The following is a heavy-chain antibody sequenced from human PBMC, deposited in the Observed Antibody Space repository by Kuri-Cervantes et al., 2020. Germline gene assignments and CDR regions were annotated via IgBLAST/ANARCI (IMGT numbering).Heavy chain of an antibody. J-gene: IGHJ4*02. CDR3: ARGPDYYGSGSYYDY. D-gene: IGHD3-10*01. CDR2: INHSGST. V-gene: IGHV4-34*01. Sequence: ESLKISCAVYGGSFSGYYWSWIRQAPGKGLEWIGEINHSGSTNYNPSLKSRVTISVDTSKNQFSLKLSSVTAADTAVYYCARGPDYYGSGSYYDYWGQGTLVTVSS. CDR1: GGSFSGYY.